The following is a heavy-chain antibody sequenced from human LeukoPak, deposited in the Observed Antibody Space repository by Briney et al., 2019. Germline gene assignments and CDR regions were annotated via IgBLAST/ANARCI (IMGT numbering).Heavy chain of an antibody. V-gene: IGHV3-21*01. Sequence: GGSLRLSCAASGFTVSSYSMNWVRQPPGKGLEWVSSISSSISYIYYADSVKARFTISRDNAKNSLYLQMNSLRAEDTAVYYCAREGGSGSYYNPLNWFDPWGQGTLVTVSS. CDR2: ISSSISYI. CDR3: AREGGSGSYYNPLNWFDP. CDR1: GFTVSSYS. J-gene: IGHJ5*02. D-gene: IGHD3-10*01.